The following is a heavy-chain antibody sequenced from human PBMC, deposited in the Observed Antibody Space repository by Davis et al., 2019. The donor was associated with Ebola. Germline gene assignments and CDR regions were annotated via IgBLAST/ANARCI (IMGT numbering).Heavy chain of an antibody. J-gene: IGHJ4*02. V-gene: IGHV3-21*01. Sequence: GESLKISCAASGFTFSYYSMNWVRQAPGKGLEWVSSISTTTSYIYYADSVKGRFTISRDNSKNTLYLQMNSLRAEDTAVYYCAKSRVAAAGHTYYFDYWGQGTLVTVSS. D-gene: IGHD6-13*01. CDR2: ISTTTSYI. CDR3: AKSRVAAAGHTYYFDY. CDR1: GFTFSYYS.